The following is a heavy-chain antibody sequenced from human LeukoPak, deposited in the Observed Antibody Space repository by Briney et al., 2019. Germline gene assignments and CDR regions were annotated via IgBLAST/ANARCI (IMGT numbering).Heavy chain of an antibody. CDR1: GGSISSYY. CDR2: IYYSGST. V-gene: IGHV4-59*01. Sequence: PSETLSLTCTVSGGSISSYYWSWIRQPPGKGLEWIGYIYYSGSTNYNPSPKSRVTISVDTSKNQFSLKLSSVTAADTAVYYCARGGTVTFDYWGQGTLVTVSS. CDR3: ARGGTVTFDY. D-gene: IGHD4-17*01. J-gene: IGHJ4*02.